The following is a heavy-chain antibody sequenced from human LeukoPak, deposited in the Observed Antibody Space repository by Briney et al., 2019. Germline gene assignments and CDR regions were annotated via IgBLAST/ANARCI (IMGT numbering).Heavy chain of an antibody. CDR2: IKSKTDGGTT. CDR3: AKYYYGLGSYGRYFDY. CDR1: GFTFSNAW. V-gene: IGHV3-15*01. D-gene: IGHD3-10*01. Sequence: GGSLRLSCAASGFTFSNAWMSWVRQAPGKGLEWVGRIKSKTDGGTTDYAAPVKGRFTISRDNSKNTLFVQMNSLRVEDTAVYYCAKYYYGLGSYGRYFDYWGQGTLVTVSS. J-gene: IGHJ4*02.